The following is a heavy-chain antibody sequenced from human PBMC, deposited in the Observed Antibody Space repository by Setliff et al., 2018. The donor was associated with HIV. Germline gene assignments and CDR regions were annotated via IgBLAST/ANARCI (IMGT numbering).Heavy chain of an antibody. V-gene: IGHV4-39*07. CDR2: IYYSGST. Sequence: SETLSLTCTVSGGSISSSTYYWGWIRQPPGKGLEWIGTIYYSGSTYYNPSLKSRVTISVDTSKNQFSLKLSSVTAADTAVYYCARSSEEGVDYGSGIYYHFHYWGQGTLVTVSS. D-gene: IGHD3-10*01. CDR3: ARSSEEGVDYGSGIYYHFHY. J-gene: IGHJ4*02. CDR1: GGSISSSTYY.